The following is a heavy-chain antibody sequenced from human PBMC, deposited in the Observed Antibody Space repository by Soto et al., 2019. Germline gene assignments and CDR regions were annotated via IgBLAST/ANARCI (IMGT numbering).Heavy chain of an antibody. CDR3: ARDIAAAGTTPYYFDY. Sequence: QVQLVQSGAEVKKPGASVKVSCKASGYTFTSYYMHWVRQAPGQGLEWMGIINPSGGSTSYAQKFHGRVTMTRDTSTSTVYMELSSLRSKDTAVYYCARDIAAAGTTPYYFDYWGQGTLVTVSS. J-gene: IGHJ4*02. V-gene: IGHV1-46*03. D-gene: IGHD6-13*01. CDR1: GYTFTSYY. CDR2: INPSGGST.